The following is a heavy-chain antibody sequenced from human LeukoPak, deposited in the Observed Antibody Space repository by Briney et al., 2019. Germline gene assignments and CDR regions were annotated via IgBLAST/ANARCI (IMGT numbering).Heavy chain of an antibody. D-gene: IGHD3-22*01. Sequence: GESLKISCKGSVYSLTSYRSGWVPQMPGKGLDGMGIIYHVDSDTRYSPSFQGHVTISAEKSISTAYMQWSRMKASDTAMYYCARRPLYYYDSSGFDYWGQGTLVTVSS. CDR2: IYHVDSDT. CDR1: VYSLTSYR. CDR3: ARRPLYYYDSSGFDY. V-gene: IGHV5-51*01. J-gene: IGHJ4*02.